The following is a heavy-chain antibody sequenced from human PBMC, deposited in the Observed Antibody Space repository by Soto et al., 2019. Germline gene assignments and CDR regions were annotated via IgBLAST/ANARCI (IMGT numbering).Heavy chain of an antibody. J-gene: IGHJ4*02. CDR2: ISSSSSYI. CDR1: GFTFSSYS. D-gene: IGHD6-19*01. V-gene: IGHV3-21*01. Sequence: GGSLRLSCAASGFTFSSYSMNWVRQAPGKGLEWVSSISSSSSYIYDADSVKGRFTISRDNAKNSLYLKMNSLRAEDTAVYCCARSHSGYSSDWYYFDYWGQGTLVTVSS. CDR3: ARSHSGYSSDWYYFDY.